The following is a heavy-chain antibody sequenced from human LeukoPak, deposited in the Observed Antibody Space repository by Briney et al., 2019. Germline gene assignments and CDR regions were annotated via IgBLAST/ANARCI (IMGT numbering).Heavy chain of an antibody. D-gene: IGHD6-6*01. J-gene: IGHJ4*02. CDR2: FSSGGGT. Sequence: GGSLRLSCAASGFTFSSYAMNWVCQAPGRGLEWVAAFSSGGGTYYVESVKGRFTISRDNSKNSLYLQMNSLRGEDTAVYYCTKGVAPRPHFYFDSWGQGTLVTVSS. CDR1: GFTFSSYA. CDR3: TKGVAPRPHFYFDS. V-gene: IGHV3-23*01.